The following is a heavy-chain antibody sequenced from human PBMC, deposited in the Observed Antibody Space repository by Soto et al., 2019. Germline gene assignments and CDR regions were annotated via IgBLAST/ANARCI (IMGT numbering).Heavy chain of an antibody. CDR2: IRAYNGNT. V-gene: IGHV1-18*03. CDR1: GYTFTSYG. CDR3: AGDLPTMDV. Sequence: QGQLVQSGAEVKKPGASVKVSCKASGYTFTSYGISWVRQAPGQGLEWMGWIRAYNGNTNCAQKRQGRVTMTTDTSTSTAYRELRSLRSADMVVYYCAGDLPTMDVWGQGTTVTVSS. J-gene: IGHJ6*02.